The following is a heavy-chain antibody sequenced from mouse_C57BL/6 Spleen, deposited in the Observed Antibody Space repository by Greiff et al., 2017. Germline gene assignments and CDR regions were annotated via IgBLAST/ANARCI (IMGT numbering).Heavy chain of an antibody. D-gene: IGHD2-4*01. V-gene: IGHV1-72*01. Sequence: QVQLQQPGAELVKPGASVKLSCKASGYTFTSYWMHWVKQRPGGGLEWIGRIDPNSGGTKYNEKFKSKATLTIDKPTSTADMQLSSLTSEDSAVYYCARDGGYDYDSYYAMDYWGQGTSVTVSS. CDR1: GYTFTSYW. CDR2: IDPNSGGT. J-gene: IGHJ4*01. CDR3: ARDGGYDYDSYYAMDY.